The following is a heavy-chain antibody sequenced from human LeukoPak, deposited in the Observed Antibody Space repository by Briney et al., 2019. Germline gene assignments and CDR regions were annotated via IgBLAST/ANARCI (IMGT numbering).Heavy chain of an antibody. CDR3: ARRRRYSDSTGYCPDFDF. D-gene: IGHD3-22*01. J-gene: IGHJ4*02. CDR2: ISGSSDYI. CDR1: RFTFSSYS. Sequence: GGSLRLSCAASRFTFSSYSMNWVRQAPGEGLEWVSSISGSSDYIYYADSVKGRFTISRDNAENSLYLQMNSLKAEDTAVYYCARRRRYSDSTGYCPDFDFWGQGIRDTVSS. V-gene: IGHV3-21*01.